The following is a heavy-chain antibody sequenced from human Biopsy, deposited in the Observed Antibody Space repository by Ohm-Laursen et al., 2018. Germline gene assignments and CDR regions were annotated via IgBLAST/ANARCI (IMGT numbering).Heavy chain of an antibody. CDR2: ISPYNGDT. CDR1: GYTFTNYG. Sequence: SVKVSCKASGYTFTNYGISWVRQAPGQGLEWMGWISPYNGDTDYAQKLQGRVTMTTDTSTSTAYMDLRSLRSDDTAVYYCARDRWPHVTLLGLVVFDFWGQGTLVIVSP. D-gene: IGHD3-3*01. V-gene: IGHV1-18*01. J-gene: IGHJ4*02. CDR3: ARDRWPHVTLLGLVVFDF.